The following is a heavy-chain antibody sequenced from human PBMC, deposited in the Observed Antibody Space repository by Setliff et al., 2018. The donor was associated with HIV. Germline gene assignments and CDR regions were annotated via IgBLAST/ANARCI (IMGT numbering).Heavy chain of an antibody. CDR1: GGSISSGSYY. V-gene: IGHV4-61*02. D-gene: IGHD5-12*01. J-gene: IGHJ3*02. CDR2: IYTSGST. Sequence: SETLSLTCTVSGGSISSGSYYWSWIRQPAGKGLEWIGRIYTSGSTNYNPSLKSRVTISGQTSNNQFSLQLTSVTAADTAVYYCATASGYDLFMGAFDIWGQGTMVTVSS. CDR3: ATASGYDLFMGAFDI.